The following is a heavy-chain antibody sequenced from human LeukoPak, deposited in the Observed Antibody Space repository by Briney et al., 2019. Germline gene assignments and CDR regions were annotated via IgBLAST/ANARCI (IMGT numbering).Heavy chain of an antibody. J-gene: IGHJ3*02. CDR2: TYYRSKWYN. Sequence: SQTLSLTCAISGDSVSSNSAAWNWIRQSPSRGLEWLGRTYYRSKWYNDYAVSVKSRITINPDTSKNQFSLQLNSVTPEDTAVYYCATGFRVGARGGDAFDIWGQGTMVTVSS. CDR1: GDSVSSNSAA. CDR3: ATGFRVGARGGDAFDI. V-gene: IGHV6-1*01. D-gene: IGHD1-26*01.